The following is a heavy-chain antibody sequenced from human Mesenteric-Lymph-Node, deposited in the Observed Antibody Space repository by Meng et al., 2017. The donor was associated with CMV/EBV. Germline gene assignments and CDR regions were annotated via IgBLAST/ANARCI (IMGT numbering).Heavy chain of an antibody. CDR1: GFTFTGYF. CDR3: ARERYTSCFDY. J-gene: IGHJ4*02. D-gene: IGHD2-2*01. V-gene: IGHV1-2*06. CDR2: INFNSGGT. Sequence: SGKASGFTFTGYFLHWVRQAPGQGLEWLGRINFNSGGTDYAQKFQGRVTMTRDTSITTAYMELSRLTSDDTAVYYCARERYTSCFDYWGQGALVTVSS.